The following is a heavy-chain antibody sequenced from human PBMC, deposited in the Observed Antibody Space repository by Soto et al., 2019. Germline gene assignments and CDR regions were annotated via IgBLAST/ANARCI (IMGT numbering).Heavy chain of an antibody. CDR2: FYYSGST. CDR3: ARGGYSYVIDAFDI. D-gene: IGHD5-18*01. CDR1: GGSISSYY. J-gene: IGHJ3*02. V-gene: IGHV4-59*01. Sequence: QVQLQESGPGLVKPSETLSLTCTVSGGSISSYYWSWIRQPPGKGLEWIGYFYYSGSTNYNPSLKSRVTISVDTSKNQFSLKLSSVTAADTAVYYCARGGYSYVIDAFDIWGQGTMVTVSS.